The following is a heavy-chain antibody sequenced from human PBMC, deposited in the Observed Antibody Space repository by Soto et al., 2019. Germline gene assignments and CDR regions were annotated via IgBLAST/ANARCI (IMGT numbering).Heavy chain of an antibody. D-gene: IGHD5-18*01. V-gene: IGHV4-39*01. CDR3: ARLTVDTAMVESWDYYYGMDV. CDR1: GGSISSSSYY. Sequence: QLQLQESGPGLVKPSETLSLTCTVSGGSISSSSYYWGWIRQPPGKGLEWIGSIYYSGSTYYNPSLKSRVTISVDTSKNQFSLKLSSVTAADTAVYYCARLTVDTAMVESWDYYYGMDVWGQGTTVTVSS. J-gene: IGHJ6*02. CDR2: IYYSGST.